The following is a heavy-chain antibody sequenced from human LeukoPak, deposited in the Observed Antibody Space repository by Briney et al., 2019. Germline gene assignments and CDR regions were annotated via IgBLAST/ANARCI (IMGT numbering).Heavy chain of an antibody. CDR3: ARRIAARRSGYYYYGMDV. D-gene: IGHD6-6*01. V-gene: IGHV4-4*07. CDR2: IYTSGST. J-gene: IGHJ6*02. CDR1: GGSISSYY. Sequence: PSETLSLTCTVSGGSISSYYWSWIRQPAGKGLEWIGRIYTSGSTNYNPSLKSRVTMSVDTSKNQFSLKLSSVTAADTAVYYCARRIAARRSGYYYYGMDVWGQGTTVTVSS.